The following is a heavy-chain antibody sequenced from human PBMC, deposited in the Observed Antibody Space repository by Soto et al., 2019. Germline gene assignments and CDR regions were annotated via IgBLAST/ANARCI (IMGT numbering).Heavy chain of an antibody. CDR2: IYPGDSDT. J-gene: IGHJ4*02. CDR1: GYSFTRYW. CDR3: ARRGYSYGYVDY. V-gene: IGHV5-51*01. Sequence: PWESLTINFKCSGYSFTRYWIGWVRQMPGKGLEWMGIIYPGDSDTRYSPSFQGQVTISADKSISTAYLQWSSLKASDTAMYYCARRGYSYGYVDYWGQGTLVTVSS. D-gene: IGHD5-18*01.